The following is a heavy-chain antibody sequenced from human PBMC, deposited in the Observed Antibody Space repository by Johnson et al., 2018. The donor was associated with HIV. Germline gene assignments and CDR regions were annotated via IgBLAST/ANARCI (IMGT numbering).Heavy chain of an antibody. CDR2: IQSKTDGGTT. Sequence: EVQLVESGGGLVKPGGSLRLSCAASGFTFSNAWMSWVRQAPGKGLEWIGRIQSKTDGGTTDYAASVKGRFTSSRDDSKNTLYLQMNSLKTEDTAVYYCSTYAALITMYVEIMGGAFDIWGQGTMVTVSS. J-gene: IGHJ3*02. CDR3: STYAALITMYVEIMGGAFDI. D-gene: IGHD3-16*01. V-gene: IGHV3-15*01. CDR1: GFTFSNAW.